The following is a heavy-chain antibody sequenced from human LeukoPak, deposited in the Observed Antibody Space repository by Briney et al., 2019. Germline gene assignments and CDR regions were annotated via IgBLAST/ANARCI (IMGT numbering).Heavy chain of an antibody. V-gene: IGHV3-7*03. CDR2: IKHDGSEE. J-gene: IGHJ4*02. Sequence: GGSLRLSCVASGFTISFYWMSWVRQAPGKELEWVASIKHDGSEEHYVDSVKGRFSISRDNAKNSLYLQVNSLRVEDTAVYHCARVQSNGRILIAGFEYWGQGTLVTVSS. CDR1: GFTISFYW. D-gene: IGHD2-21*01. CDR3: ARVQSNGRILIAGFEY.